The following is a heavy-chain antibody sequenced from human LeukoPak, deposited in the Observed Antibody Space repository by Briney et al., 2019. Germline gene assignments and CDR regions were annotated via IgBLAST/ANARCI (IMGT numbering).Heavy chain of an antibody. CDR3: ARRSDSGSDDGEDYFDS. V-gene: IGHV4-39*01. Sequence: PSETLSLTCTVSGGSIFSTSFYRGWIRQPPGKGLEWIGSMYYDGTTYHNPSLKSRITISVDTSNSQFSLRLTSVTAADTAVYFCARRSDSGSDDGEDYFDSWGQGTLVTVSS. D-gene: IGHD1-26*01. CDR1: GGSIFSTSFY. CDR2: MYYDGTT. J-gene: IGHJ4*02.